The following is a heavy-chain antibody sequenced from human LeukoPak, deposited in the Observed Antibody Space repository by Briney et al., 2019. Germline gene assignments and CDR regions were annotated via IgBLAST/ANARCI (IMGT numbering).Heavy chain of an antibody. D-gene: IGHD2-21*02. Sequence: ASVKVSCKASGYAFTSYAMHWVRQAPGQRLEWMGWINAGNGNTKYSQKFQGRVTITRDTSASTAYMELSSLRSEDTAVYYCARGIYCGGDCYPNNWFDPWGQGTLVTVSS. CDR1: GYAFTSYA. J-gene: IGHJ5*02. V-gene: IGHV1-3*01. CDR3: ARGIYCGGDCYPNNWFDP. CDR2: INAGNGNT.